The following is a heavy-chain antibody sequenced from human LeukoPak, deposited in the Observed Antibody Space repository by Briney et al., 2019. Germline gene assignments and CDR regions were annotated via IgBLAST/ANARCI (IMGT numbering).Heavy chain of an antibody. D-gene: IGHD4-17*01. V-gene: IGHV3-23*01. J-gene: IGHJ4*02. CDR3: AKHYYGDPGH. CDR1: GFTFSSYA. Sequence: GGSLRLSCAASGFTFSSYAMSWVRQAPGKGLEWVSAISGSDDTADYADSVQGRFTISRDNSKNTLYLHMNSLRAEDTAIYYCAKHYYGDPGHWGQGTLVTVSS. CDR2: ISGSDDTA.